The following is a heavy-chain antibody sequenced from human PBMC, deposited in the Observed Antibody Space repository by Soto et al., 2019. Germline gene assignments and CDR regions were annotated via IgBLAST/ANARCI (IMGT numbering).Heavy chain of an antibody. CDR3: ASWYYYGSGTYYYYGMAV. J-gene: IGHJ6*02. CDR1: GGTFSSYA. V-gene: IGHV1-69*13. CDR2: IIPIFGTA. Sequence: SVKVSCKASGGTFSSYAISWVRQAPGQGLEWMGGIIPIFGTANYAQKFQGRVTITADESTSTAYMELSSLRSEDTAVYYCASWYYYGSGTYYYYGMAVWGQGTTFTVSS. D-gene: IGHD3-10*01.